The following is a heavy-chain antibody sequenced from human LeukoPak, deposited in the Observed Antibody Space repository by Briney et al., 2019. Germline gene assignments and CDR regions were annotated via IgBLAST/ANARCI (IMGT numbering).Heavy chain of an antibody. CDR2: INSADNVE. J-gene: IGHJ5*02. CDR1: GFSLRSSE. Sequence: GGSLRLSCAASGFSLRSSEMNWVRQAPGKGPECVVHINSADNVEYYTDSVRGRFTMSRDNAKDLLYLQMNSLRDEDTAVYYCARDTVNGPFVISLDLWGQGVLVTVSS. CDR3: ARDTVNGPFVISLDL. V-gene: IGHV3-48*03. D-gene: IGHD2-8*01.